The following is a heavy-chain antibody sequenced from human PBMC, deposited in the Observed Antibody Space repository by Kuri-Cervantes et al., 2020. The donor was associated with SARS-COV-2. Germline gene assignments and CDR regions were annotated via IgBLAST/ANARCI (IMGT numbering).Heavy chain of an antibody. CDR3: AKAYWNYNYFDY. V-gene: IGHV3-23*01. Sequence: ETLSLTCAASGFTFSSYAMSWVRQAPGKGLEWVSAISGSGGSTYYADSVKGRFTISRDNSKNTLYLQMNSLRAEDTAVYYCAKAYWNYNYFDYWGQGTLVTVS. J-gene: IGHJ4*02. D-gene: IGHD1-7*01. CDR1: GFTFSSYA. CDR2: ISGSGGST.